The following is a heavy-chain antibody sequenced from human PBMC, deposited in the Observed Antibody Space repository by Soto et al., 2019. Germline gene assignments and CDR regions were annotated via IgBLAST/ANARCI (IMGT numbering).Heavy chain of an antibody. J-gene: IGHJ3*02. V-gene: IGHV1-18*01. CDR2: ISAYNGNT. Sequence: QVQLVQSGAEVKKPGASVKVSCKASGYTFTSYGISWVRQAPGQGLEWMGWISAYNGNTNYAQKLQGRVTMTTDTSTSTAYMELRSLRSDDTAVYYCAIDRDSSSSGADYAFDIWGQGTMVTVSS. D-gene: IGHD6-6*01. CDR3: AIDRDSSSSGADYAFDI. CDR1: GYTFTSYG.